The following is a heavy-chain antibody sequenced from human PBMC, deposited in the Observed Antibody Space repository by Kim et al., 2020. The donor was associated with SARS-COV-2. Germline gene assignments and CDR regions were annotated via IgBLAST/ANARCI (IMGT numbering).Heavy chain of an antibody. V-gene: IGHV3-66*01. CDR3: ARDRWELRTGYFDL. J-gene: IGHJ2*01. Sequence: AESVKGRFTISRDHSKNTLYRPMNSLRAEDTAVYYCARDRWELRTGYFDLWGRGTLVTVSS. D-gene: IGHD1-26*01.